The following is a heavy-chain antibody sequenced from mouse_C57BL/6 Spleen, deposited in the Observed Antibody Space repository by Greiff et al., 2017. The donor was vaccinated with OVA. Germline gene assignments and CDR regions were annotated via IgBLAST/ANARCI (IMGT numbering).Heavy chain of an antibody. D-gene: IGHD1-1*01. V-gene: IGHV2-2*01. CDR2: IWSGGST. J-gene: IGHJ2*01. CDR1: GFSLTSYG. CDR3: ARGGTVAYFDY. Sequence: VKLMESGPGLVQPSQSLSITCTVSGFSLTSYGVHWVRQSPGKGLEWLGVIWSGGSTDYNAAFISRLSISKDNSKSQVFFKMNSLQADDTAIYYCARGGTVAYFDYWGQGTTLTVSS.